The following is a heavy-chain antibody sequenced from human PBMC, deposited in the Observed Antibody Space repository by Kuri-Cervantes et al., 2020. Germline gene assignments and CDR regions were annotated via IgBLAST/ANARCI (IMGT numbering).Heavy chain of an antibody. V-gene: IGHV3-7*03. CDR3: ARRNPAEYYYGMDV. CDR1: GFTFSSYW. J-gene: IGHJ6*02. CDR2: IKQDGSEK. Sequence: GGSLRLSCAASGFTFSSYWMTWVRQAPGKGLEWVANIKQDGSEKYYVDSVKGRFTISRDNAKNSLYLQMYSLRAEDTAVYYCARRNPAEYYYGMDVWGQGTTVTVSS.